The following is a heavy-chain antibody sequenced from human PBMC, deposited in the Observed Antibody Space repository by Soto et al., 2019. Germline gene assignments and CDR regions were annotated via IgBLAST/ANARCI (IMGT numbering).Heavy chain of an antibody. J-gene: IGHJ6*02. D-gene: IGHD3-16*01. CDR3: ARCLWGAGTVYYYGMDV. Sequence: QVQLVQSGAEVKKPGASVKVSCKASGYIFTSYGISWVRQAPGQGLEWMGWISVYYGNTNYAQKLQGRVTMTTDTSTSTAYMELTRLRSDDTTVSYCARCLWGAGTVYYYGMDVWGQRTTVTVSS. CDR2: ISVYYGNT. V-gene: IGHV1-18*01. CDR1: GYIFTSYG.